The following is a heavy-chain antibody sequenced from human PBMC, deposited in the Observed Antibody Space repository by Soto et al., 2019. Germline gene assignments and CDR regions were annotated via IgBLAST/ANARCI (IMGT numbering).Heavy chain of an antibody. CDR1: GFTFSSYG. J-gene: IGHJ6*02. CDR3: AKDLMRHGRAYGMDV. V-gene: IGHV3-30*18. CDR2: ISYDGSNK. Sequence: QVQLVESGGGVVQPGRSLRLSSAASGFTFSSYGMHWVRQAPGKWLEWVAVISYDGSNKYYADTVKGRFTISRDNSKNTLYLQMNSLRAKNTALYYCAKDLMRHGRAYGMDVWGQGTTVTASS.